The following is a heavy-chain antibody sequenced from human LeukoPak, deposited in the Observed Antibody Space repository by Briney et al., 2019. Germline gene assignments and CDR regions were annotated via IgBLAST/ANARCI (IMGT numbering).Heavy chain of an antibody. V-gene: IGHV4-38-2*02. CDR1: GYSISSGYF. D-gene: IGHD3-9*01. CDR3: ARDLGLTISANWFDP. J-gene: IGHJ5*02. Sequence: SEILSLTCAVSGYSISSGYFWVWIRQPPGKGLEWIGSIYHTGATYYNPSLRSPVNISVDTSKNQFSLELNSVTAADTAVYYCARDLGLTISANWFDPWGEGTLVTVSS. CDR2: IYHTGAT.